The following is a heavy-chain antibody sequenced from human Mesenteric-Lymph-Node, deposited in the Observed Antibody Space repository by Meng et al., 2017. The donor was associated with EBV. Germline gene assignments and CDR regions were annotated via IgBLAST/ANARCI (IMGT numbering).Heavy chain of an antibody. CDR3: ARDVLHLGELSFLFDY. Sequence: QAQLVQSGGEVKKPGASVKVSCKASGYTFTNYGITWVRQAPGQGLEWMGWINAYNGDTNYAQTLQGRVTITRDTSASTAYMELSSLRSEDTAVYYCARDVLHLGELSFLFDYWGQGTLVTVSS. V-gene: IGHV1-18*01. D-gene: IGHD3-16*02. J-gene: IGHJ4*02. CDR2: INAYNGDT. CDR1: GYTFTNYG.